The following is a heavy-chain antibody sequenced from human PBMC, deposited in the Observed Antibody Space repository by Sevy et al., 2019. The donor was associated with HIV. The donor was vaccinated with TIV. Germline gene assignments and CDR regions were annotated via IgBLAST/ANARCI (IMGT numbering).Heavy chain of an antibody. V-gene: IGHV4-39*02. CDR2: IYYNGHT. Sequence: SETLSLTCSVSGGTIVSSGHYWGWIRQTPGKGLEWIGSIYYNGHTSYSPSLKSRLTISIDTSKNQFSLNLSSVTAADTAIYFCAREAGGYDYDYGMDVWGQGTTVTVSS. D-gene: IGHD5-12*01. CDR1: GGTIVSSGHY. J-gene: IGHJ6*02. CDR3: AREAGGYDYDYGMDV.